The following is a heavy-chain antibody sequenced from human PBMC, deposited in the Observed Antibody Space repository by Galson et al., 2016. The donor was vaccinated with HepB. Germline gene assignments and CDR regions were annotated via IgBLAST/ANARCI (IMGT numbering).Heavy chain of an antibody. D-gene: IGHD2-15*01. V-gene: IGHV3-7*01. CDR3: EAYCCGGSCHGGEY. Sequence: SLRLSCAASGFTISSYWMTWVRQAPGKGLEWVANIKEDGSQKNYVDSVKGRFTISRDNAKNSLYLQMNSLRVEDTALYYCEAYCCGGSCHGGEYWGQGTQVTVSS. CDR1: GFTISSYW. J-gene: IGHJ4*02. CDR2: IKEDGSQK.